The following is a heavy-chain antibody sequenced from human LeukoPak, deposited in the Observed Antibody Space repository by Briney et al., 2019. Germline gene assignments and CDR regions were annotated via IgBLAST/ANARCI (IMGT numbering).Heavy chain of an antibody. CDR3: ARDLEGRDGPEA. CDR2: INPNSGGT. CDR1: GYTFTGYY. D-gene: IGHD5-24*01. J-gene: IGHJ4*02. Sequence: ASVKVSCKASGYTFTGYYMHWVRQAPGQGLEWMGWINPNSGGTNYAQKFQGRVTMTRDTSISTAYMELSRLRSDDTAVYYCARDLEGRDGPEAWGQGTLVTVSS. V-gene: IGHV1-2*02.